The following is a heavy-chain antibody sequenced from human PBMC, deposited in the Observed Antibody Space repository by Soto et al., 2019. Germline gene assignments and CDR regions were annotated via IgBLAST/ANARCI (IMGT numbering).Heavy chain of an antibody. Sequence: SETLSLTCIVSGGSISSSSYYWGWIRQPPGKGLEWIGSIYYSGSTYYNPPPRSRVTISVDTSKNQFSLKLSSVTAADTAVFYCARHRARNWFGPWGQGTLVTVS. J-gene: IGHJ5*02. CDR2: IYYSGST. CDR3: ARHRARNWFGP. D-gene: IGHD6-6*01. CDR1: GGSISSSSYY. V-gene: IGHV4-39*01.